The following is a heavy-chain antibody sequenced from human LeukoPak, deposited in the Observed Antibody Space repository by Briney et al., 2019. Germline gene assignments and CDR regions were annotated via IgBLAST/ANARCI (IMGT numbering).Heavy chain of an antibody. J-gene: IGHJ6*04. CDR1: GFTFSSYA. D-gene: IGHD2-2*01. Sequence: GGSLRLSCAASGFTFSSYAMSWVREAPGKGLEWVSAISGSGGSTYYADSVKGQFTISRDNSKNTLYLQMNSLRAEDTAVYYCAKDTSYQLLYYYYYGMDVWGKGTTVTVSS. CDR3: AKDTSYQLLYYYYYGMDV. V-gene: IGHV3-23*01. CDR2: ISGSGGST.